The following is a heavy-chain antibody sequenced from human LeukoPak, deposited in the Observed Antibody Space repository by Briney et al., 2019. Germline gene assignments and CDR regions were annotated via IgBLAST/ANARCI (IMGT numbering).Heavy chain of an antibody. J-gene: IGHJ5*02. CDR1: GDSISRYY. Sequence: PSETLSLTCSVSGDSISRYYWSWVRQPARKGLEWIGRVYTSGSTNYNPSLKSRVTMSLDPSKNQFSLKLSSVTAADTAVYYCAREGTAGTNLNWFDPWGQGTLVTVSS. CDR3: AREGTAGTNLNWFDP. D-gene: IGHD1-1*01. V-gene: IGHV4-4*07. CDR2: VYTSGST.